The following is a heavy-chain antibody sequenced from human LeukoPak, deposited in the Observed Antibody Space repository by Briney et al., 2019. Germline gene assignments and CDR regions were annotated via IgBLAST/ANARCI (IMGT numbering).Heavy chain of an antibody. Sequence: ASVNVSCKASGYTFTSYYMHCVRQAPGQGLEWMGIIHPSGGSTSYAQKFQGRVTMTRDTSTSPVYMELSSLRSEDTAVYYCARAHLHYGDSIHDLDYWGQGTLVTVSS. CDR1: GYTFTSYY. D-gene: IGHD4-17*01. J-gene: IGHJ4*02. V-gene: IGHV1-46*01. CDR3: ARAHLHYGDSIHDLDY. CDR2: IHPSGGST.